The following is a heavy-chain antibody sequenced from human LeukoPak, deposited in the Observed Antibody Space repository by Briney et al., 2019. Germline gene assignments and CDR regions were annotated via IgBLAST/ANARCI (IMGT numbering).Heavy chain of an antibody. CDR3: ARGSTYYDFWSGSKGYYYYYMDV. Sequence: GASVKVSCKASGGTFSSYAISWVRQAPGQGLEWMGGIIPIFGTANYAQKFLGRVTITADESTSTAYMELSSLRSEDTAVYYCARGSTYYDFWSGSKGYYYYYMDVWGKGTTVTVSS. V-gene: IGHV1-69*13. CDR2: IIPIFGTA. D-gene: IGHD3-3*01. CDR1: GGTFSSYA. J-gene: IGHJ6*03.